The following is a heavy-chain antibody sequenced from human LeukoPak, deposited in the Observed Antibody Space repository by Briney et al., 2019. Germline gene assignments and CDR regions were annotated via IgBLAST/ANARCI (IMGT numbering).Heavy chain of an antibody. V-gene: IGHV1-2*02. Sequence: ASVKVSCKASGYTFTSYGISWVRQAPGQGLEWMGWINPNSGGTNYAQKFQGRVTMTRDTSISTAYMELSRLRSDDTAVYYCARGDVGAPDYWGQGTLVTVSS. CDR1: GYTFTSYG. D-gene: IGHD1-26*01. J-gene: IGHJ4*02. CDR3: ARGDVGAPDY. CDR2: INPNSGGT.